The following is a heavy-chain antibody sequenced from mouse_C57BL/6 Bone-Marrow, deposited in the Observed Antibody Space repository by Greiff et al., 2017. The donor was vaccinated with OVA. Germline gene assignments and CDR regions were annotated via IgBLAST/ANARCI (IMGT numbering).Heavy chain of an antibody. CDR3: ASWIYYDYDEYYAMDY. J-gene: IGHJ4*01. CDR2: ISYSGST. CDR1: GYSITSDY. Sequence: EVMLVESGPGLAKPSQTLSLTCSVTGYSITSDYWNWIRKFPGNKLEYMGYISYSGSTYYNPSLKSRISITRDTSKNQYYLQLNSVTTEDTATYYCASWIYYDYDEYYAMDYWGQGTSVTVSS. D-gene: IGHD2-4*01. V-gene: IGHV3-8*01.